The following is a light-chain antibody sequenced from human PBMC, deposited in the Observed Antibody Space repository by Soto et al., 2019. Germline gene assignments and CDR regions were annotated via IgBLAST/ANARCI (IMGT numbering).Light chain of an antibody. CDR3: QQYNNWSPRT. CDR1: QSVSSN. Sequence: EIVMTQSPATLSVSPGERATLSCRASQSVSSNLAWYQQKPGQAPRLLIYGASTRATGIPARFSGSGSGTEFTLTISSLQSEDFAVYYCQQYNNWSPRTFGVGTKVEIK. V-gene: IGKV3D-15*01. J-gene: IGKJ4*01. CDR2: GAS.